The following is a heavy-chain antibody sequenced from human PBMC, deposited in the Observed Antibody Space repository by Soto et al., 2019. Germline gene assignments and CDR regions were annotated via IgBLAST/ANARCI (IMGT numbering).Heavy chain of an antibody. D-gene: IGHD3-16*02. J-gene: IGHJ4*02. CDR1: GGSLSGYY. CDR3: ARAYDYVWGTYRLDY. CDR2: INHSGNT. V-gene: IGHV4-34*01. Sequence: SETLFLTCAVYGGSLSGYYWNWIRQPPGGGLEWIGEINHSGNTKYNPSLKSRGTISVDTSKNQISLKLNSVTAADTAVYYCARAYDYVWGTYRLDYWGQGTLVTVSS.